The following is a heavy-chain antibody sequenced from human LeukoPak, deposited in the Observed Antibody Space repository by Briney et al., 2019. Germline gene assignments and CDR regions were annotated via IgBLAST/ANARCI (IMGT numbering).Heavy chain of an antibody. CDR2: IYHSGSP. Sequence: PSETLSLTCAVSGGSISSSNWWSWVRQPPGKGLEWIGEIYHSGSPSYNPSLKSRVTISVDTSKNQFSLKLSSVTAADTAVYYCARAPQAGYCVSTRCYENWFDPWGQGTLVTVSS. CDR1: GGSISSSNW. J-gene: IGHJ5*01. V-gene: IGHV4-4*02. D-gene: IGHD2-2*01. CDR3: ARAPQAGYCVSTRCYENWFDP.